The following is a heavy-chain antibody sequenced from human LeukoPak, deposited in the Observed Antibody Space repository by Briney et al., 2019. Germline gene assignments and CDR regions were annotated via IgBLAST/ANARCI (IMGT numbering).Heavy chain of an antibody. V-gene: IGHV4-34*01. CDR2: INHSGST. D-gene: IGHD7-27*01. CDR1: GGSFSGYY. J-gene: IGHJ4*02. Sequence: PSETLSLTCAVHGGSFSGYYWSWIRQPPGKGLEWIGEINHSGSTNYNPSLKSRVTISVDTSKNQFSLKLSSVTAADTAVYYCARGGDSVDYWGQGTLVTVSS. CDR3: ARGGDSVDY.